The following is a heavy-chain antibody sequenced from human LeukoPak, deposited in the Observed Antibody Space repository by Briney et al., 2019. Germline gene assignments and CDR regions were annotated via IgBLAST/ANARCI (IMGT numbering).Heavy chain of an antibody. CDR2: INTNTGNP. CDR1: GYTFTSYA. J-gene: IGHJ4*02. V-gene: IGHV7-4-1*02. D-gene: IGHD3-3*01. CDR3: ARDLGGYDFWSGPIHY. Sequence: ASVKVSCKASGYTFTSYAMNWVRQAPGQGLEWMGWINTNTGNPTYAQGFTGRFVFSLDTSVSTAYLQISSLKAEDTAVYYCARDLGGYDFWSGPIHYWGQGTPVTVSS.